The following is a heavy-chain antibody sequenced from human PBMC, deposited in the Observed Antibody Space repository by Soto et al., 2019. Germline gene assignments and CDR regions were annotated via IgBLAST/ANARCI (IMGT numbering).Heavy chain of an antibody. D-gene: IGHD3-3*01. Sequence: ALVKVSCKASGYTFTSYDINWVRQATGQGLEWMGWMNPNSGNTGYAQKFQGRVTMTRNTSISTAYMELSSLRSEDTAVYYCARLSHYDFWSGYPDAFDIWGQGTMVTVSS. CDR2: MNPNSGNT. J-gene: IGHJ3*02. CDR3: ARLSHYDFWSGYPDAFDI. CDR1: GYTFTSYD. V-gene: IGHV1-8*01.